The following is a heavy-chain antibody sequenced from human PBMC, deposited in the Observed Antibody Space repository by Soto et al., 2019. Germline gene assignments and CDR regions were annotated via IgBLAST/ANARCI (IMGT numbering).Heavy chain of an antibody. CDR1: GFILSGYA. D-gene: IGHD6-6*01. V-gene: IGHV3-64*01. CDR3: ARRARPDFYYMDV. Sequence: EVQLAESGGGLAQPGGSLRLSCAASGFILSGYAMDWGRQAPGKGLEYVSGISSNGVGTYYANSVQGRFTISRDNSKNTVYLQMGSLRPEDMAVYYCARRARPDFYYMDVWGKGTTVTVSS. J-gene: IGHJ6*03. CDR2: ISSNGVGT.